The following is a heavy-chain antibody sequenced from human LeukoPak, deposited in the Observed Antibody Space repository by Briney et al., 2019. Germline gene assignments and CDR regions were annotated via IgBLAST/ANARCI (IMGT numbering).Heavy chain of an antibody. V-gene: IGHV4-61*01. Sequence: SETLSLTCTVSGGSVSSGNHYWSWIRQPPGRGLEWIGYIYYTGDTTYNPSLRSRVTIPIDTSKNQFSLKVTSVTATDTAIYYCARGKTWFAPWGQGTLVTISS. CDR3: ARGKTWFAP. CDR2: IYYTGDT. D-gene: IGHD4-23*01. J-gene: IGHJ5*02. CDR1: GGSVSSGNHY.